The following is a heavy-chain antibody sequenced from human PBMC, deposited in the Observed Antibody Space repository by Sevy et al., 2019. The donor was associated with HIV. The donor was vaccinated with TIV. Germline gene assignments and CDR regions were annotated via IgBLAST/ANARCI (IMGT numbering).Heavy chain of an antibody. CDR1: GFTFSRYW. J-gene: IGHJ4*02. Sequence: GGSLRLSCAASGFTFSRYWMSWVRQAPGKGLELVANIKQDGSEKYYVDSVKGRFTISRDNAKNSLYLQMNSLRADDTAVYYCARVKDDSSGYRFDYWGQGTLVTVSS. CDR2: IKQDGSEK. V-gene: IGHV3-7*01. D-gene: IGHD3-22*01. CDR3: ARVKDDSSGYRFDY.